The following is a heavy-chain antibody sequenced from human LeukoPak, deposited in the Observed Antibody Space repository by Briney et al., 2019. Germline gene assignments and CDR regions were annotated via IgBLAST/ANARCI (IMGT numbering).Heavy chain of an antibody. CDR1: GFTFSSYG. CDR3: AKGLHYYGSGRLFDY. CDR2: ISYDGSNK. Sequence: GSLRLSCEASGFTFSSYGMHWVRQAPGKGLEWVAVISYDGSNKYYADSVKGRFTISRDNSKNTLYLQMNSLRAEDTAVYYCAKGLHYYGSGRLFDYWGQGTLVTVSS. D-gene: IGHD3-10*01. J-gene: IGHJ4*02. V-gene: IGHV3-30*18.